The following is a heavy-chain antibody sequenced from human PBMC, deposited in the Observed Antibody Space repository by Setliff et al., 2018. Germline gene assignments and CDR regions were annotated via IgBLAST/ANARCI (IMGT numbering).Heavy chain of an antibody. CDR3: AIDVFPYHYEGAFDI. Sequence: EASVKVSCKASGYTFTSHYMHWVRQAPGLGLEWMGTINPSSGRTSYAQKFQGRVTMTRDTSTSTVYMDMSSLRSEDTAVCYCAIDVFPYHYEGAFDIWGQGTMVTVSS. CDR2: INPSSGRT. D-gene: IGHD3-22*01. J-gene: IGHJ3*02. CDR1: GYTFTSHY. V-gene: IGHV1-46*01.